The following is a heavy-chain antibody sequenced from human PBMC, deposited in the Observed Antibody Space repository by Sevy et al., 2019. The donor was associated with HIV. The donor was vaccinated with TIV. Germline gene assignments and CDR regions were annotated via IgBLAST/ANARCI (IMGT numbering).Heavy chain of an antibody. V-gene: IGHV3-21*01. CDR1: GFTFSSYS. D-gene: IGHD3-3*01. CDR2: ISSSSSYI. J-gene: IGHJ4*02. CDR3: AREEAYYGFWSGYYSKYYFDY. Sequence: GGSLRLSCAASGFTFSSYSMNWVRQAPGKGLEWVSSISSSSSYIYYADSVKGRFTISRDNAKNSLYLQMNSLRAEDTAVYYCAREEAYYGFWSGYYSKYYFDYWGQGTLVTVSS.